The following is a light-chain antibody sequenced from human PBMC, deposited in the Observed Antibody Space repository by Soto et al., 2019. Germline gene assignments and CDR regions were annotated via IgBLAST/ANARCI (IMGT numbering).Light chain of an antibody. CDR3: QQYNNWPPLT. J-gene: IGKJ4*01. CDR2: DAS. V-gene: IGKV3-15*01. Sequence: EIVMTQSPATLSVSPGERATLSCRASQSVSSNLAWYQQKPGQAPRLLIYDASTMATGIPARFSGSGFGTEFTLTISSLKSEDFVIYFCQQYNNWPPLTFGGGTKVEI. CDR1: QSVSSN.